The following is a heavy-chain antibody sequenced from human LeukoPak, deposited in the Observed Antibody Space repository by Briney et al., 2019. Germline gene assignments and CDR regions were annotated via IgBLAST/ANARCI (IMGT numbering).Heavy chain of an antibody. D-gene: IGHD3-10*01. V-gene: IGHV1-24*01. J-gene: IGHJ4*02. CDR3: ATDRWRDYYGSGSYWN. CDR1: GYTLTELS. Sequence: ASVKVSCKVSGYTLTELSMHWVRQAPGKGLEWIGGFDPEDGETIYAQKFQGRVTMTEDTSTDTAYMELSSLRSEDTAVYYCATDRWRDYYGSGSYWNWGQGTLVTVSS. CDR2: FDPEDGET.